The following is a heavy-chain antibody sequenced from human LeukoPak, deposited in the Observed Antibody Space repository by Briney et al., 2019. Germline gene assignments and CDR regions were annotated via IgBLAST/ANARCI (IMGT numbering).Heavy chain of an antibody. Sequence: GGSLRLSFAASGFTFSSYAMSWVRQAPGKGLEWVAVIWYDGSNKYYAGSVKGRFTISRDNSKNTLYLQMNSLRAEDTAVYYCARVRNPYYYYGMDVWGQGTTVTVSS. CDR1: GFTFSSYA. D-gene: IGHD1-14*01. CDR2: IWYDGSNK. CDR3: ARVRNPYYYYGMDV. J-gene: IGHJ6*02. V-gene: IGHV3-33*08.